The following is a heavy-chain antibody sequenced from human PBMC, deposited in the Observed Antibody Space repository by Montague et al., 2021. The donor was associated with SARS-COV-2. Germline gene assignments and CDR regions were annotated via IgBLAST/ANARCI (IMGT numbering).Heavy chain of an antibody. J-gene: IGHJ2*01. D-gene: IGHD2-15*01. Sequence: TLSLTCTVSGGSISSGGYYWSWIRQPPGKGLEWIGYIYYSGSTYYNASLKSRVTISVDASKNQFSLKLSSVTAADTAVYYCASVLGGYCSGGRCDRCWYFDLWGRGTLVTVSS. CDR1: GGSISSGGYY. CDR2: IYYSGST. V-gene: IGHV4-31*03. CDR3: ASVLGGYCSGGRCDRCWYFDL.